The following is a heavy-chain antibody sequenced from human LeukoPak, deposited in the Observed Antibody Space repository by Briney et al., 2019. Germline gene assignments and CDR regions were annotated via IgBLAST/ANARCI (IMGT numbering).Heavy chain of an antibody. CDR1: GVTLRSYW. CDR3: ARLQTHSGSYADTFDL. D-gene: IGHD1-26*01. V-gene: IGHV3-74*03. Sequence: GRSLRLSCAASGVTLRSYWMHWVRQTPRKGVVWGSRINNDGSSTKYADSVKGRFTIYRDTAKNTLYLQMNSLRAEDTAVYYCARLQTHSGSYADTFDLWGQGTMVTVSS. J-gene: IGHJ3*01. CDR2: INNDGSST.